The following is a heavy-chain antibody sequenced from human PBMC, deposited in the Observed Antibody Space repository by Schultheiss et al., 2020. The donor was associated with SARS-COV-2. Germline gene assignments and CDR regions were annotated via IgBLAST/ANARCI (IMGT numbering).Heavy chain of an antibody. J-gene: IGHJ6*02. Sequence: GGSLRLSCAASGFTFSSYAMSWVRQAPGKGLEWVSGISGSGGSTYYADSVKGRFTISRDNSKNTLYLQMNSLRAEDTAVYYCARDVLDGYYGMDVWGQGTTVTVSS. D-gene: IGHD4/OR15-4a*01. CDR1: GFTFSSYA. V-gene: IGHV3-23*01. CDR2: ISGSGGST. CDR3: ARDVLDGYYGMDV.